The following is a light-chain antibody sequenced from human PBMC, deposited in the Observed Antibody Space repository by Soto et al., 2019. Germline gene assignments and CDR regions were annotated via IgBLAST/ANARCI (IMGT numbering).Light chain of an antibody. J-gene: IGKJ2*01. CDR3: QQYDERPTYT. CDR1: QSVSSN. CDR2: GAS. Sequence: EIVMTQSPATVSVSPGERATVSCRASQSVSSNLAWYQQKPGQAPRLLIYGASTRAIGIPARFSGSGSGTEFTLTISGLQSEDFAIYYCQQYDERPTYTFGQGTKLEIK. V-gene: IGKV3-15*01.